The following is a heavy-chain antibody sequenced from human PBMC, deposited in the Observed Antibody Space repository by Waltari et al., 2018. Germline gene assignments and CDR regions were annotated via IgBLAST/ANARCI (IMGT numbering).Heavy chain of an antibody. CDR3: ATTTTGDPYYYYYMDV. J-gene: IGHJ6*03. Sequence: QVQLVQSGAEVKKPGSSVKVSCKASGGTLSSYAISWVRQAPGQGLEWMGGIIPILGIANYAQKFQGRVTITADESTSTAYMELSSLRSEDTAVYYCATTTTGDPYYYYYMDVWGKGTTVTVSS. CDR2: IIPILGIA. D-gene: IGHD3-16*01. V-gene: IGHV1-69*04. CDR1: GGTLSSYA.